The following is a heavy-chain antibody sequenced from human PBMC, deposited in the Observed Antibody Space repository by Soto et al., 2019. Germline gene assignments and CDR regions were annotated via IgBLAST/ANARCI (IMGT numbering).Heavy chain of an antibody. CDR3: AKDLGKYNSPSAMDV. CDR2: ISGSGDRT. CDR1: GFPFSSCA. J-gene: IGHJ6*02. D-gene: IGHD7-27*01. V-gene: IGHV3-23*01. Sequence: PVGSLRLSCAASGFPFSSCALSWVRQAPGKGLEWVSAISGSGDRTYFADSVKGRFTISRDNSKNTLNLQMNSLRADDTAVYYCAKDLGKYNSPSAMDVWGQGTTGTVSS.